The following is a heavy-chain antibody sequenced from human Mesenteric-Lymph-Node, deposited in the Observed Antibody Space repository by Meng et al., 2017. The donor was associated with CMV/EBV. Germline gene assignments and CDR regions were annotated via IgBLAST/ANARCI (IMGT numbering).Heavy chain of an antibody. CDR1: GYTFTSYG. Sequence: ASVKVSCKASGYTFTSYGISWVRQAPGQGLEWMGWINPNLADTNYAQKFQDRVTMTRDKSISTAFMEVIRLRSDDTAVYYCARGGYYYHYGMDVWGQGTTVTVSS. J-gene: IGHJ6*02. V-gene: IGHV1-2*02. CDR3: ARGGYYYHYGMDV. CDR2: INPNLADT.